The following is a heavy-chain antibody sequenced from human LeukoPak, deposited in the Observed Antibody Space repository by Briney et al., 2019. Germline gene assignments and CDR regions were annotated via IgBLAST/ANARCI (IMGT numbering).Heavy chain of an antibody. CDR1: GFTFSDYE. Sequence: GGSLRLSCAASGFTFSDYEMNWVRQAPGKGLGWVSYISSSGRRIYYADSVKGRFTISRDNAKNSLYLQMNSLRVDDAVIYYCARGPRDPTEYCSRGTCSPTYEVWGQGTLVTVSS. CDR3: ARGPRDPTEYCSRGTCSPTYEV. D-gene: IGHD2-15*01. V-gene: IGHV3-48*03. J-gene: IGHJ4*02. CDR2: ISSSGRRI.